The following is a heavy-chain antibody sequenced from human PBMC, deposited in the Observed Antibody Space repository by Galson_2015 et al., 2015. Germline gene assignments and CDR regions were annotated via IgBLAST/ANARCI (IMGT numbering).Heavy chain of an antibody. J-gene: IGHJ4*02. D-gene: IGHD1-1*01. CDR3: ANSIAGTTYVFDY. V-gene: IGHV2-5*02. CDR1: GFSLSASAVG. Sequence: PALVKPTQTLTLTCTFSGFSLSASAVGVGWIRQPPGKALEGLSLIYWDDDKRYSPSLKSRHTITKDTSKNQVVLKMTNMDPVDTATYYCANSIAGTTYVFDYWGQGTLVTVSS. CDR2: IYWDDDK.